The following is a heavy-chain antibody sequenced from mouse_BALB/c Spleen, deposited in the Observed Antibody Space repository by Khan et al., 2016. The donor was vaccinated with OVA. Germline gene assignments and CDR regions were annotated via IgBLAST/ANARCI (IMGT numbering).Heavy chain of an antibody. J-gene: IGHJ3*01. V-gene: IGHV1S81*02. CDR1: GYSFTSYY. D-gene: IGHD2-1*01. CDR3: TRSGYGTFTS. Sequence: VQLQQSGPELVKPGASVKLSCKASGYSFTSYYMYWVKQSPGQGLEWIGEINPSNGGTSFNEKFKSKTTLTVDKSSSNASKQHSSLTSEDSAVYYCTRSGYGTFTSWGQGTLVTVSA. CDR2: INPSNGGT.